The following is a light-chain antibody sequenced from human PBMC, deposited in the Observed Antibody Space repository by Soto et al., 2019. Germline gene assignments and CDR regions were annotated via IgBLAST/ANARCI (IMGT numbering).Light chain of an antibody. J-gene: IGKJ5*01. Sequence: MVMRQSPATLAVSQEKGVTLSCSGSHSVRSHLAWYQQKPGQPPRLLIYGASTRATGIPARFSGSGFGTEFTLTISRLQSEDFAVYYCQQYNNLPRFGQGTRLDIK. CDR2: GAS. CDR1: HSVRSH. V-gene: IGKV3-15*01. CDR3: QQYNNLPR.